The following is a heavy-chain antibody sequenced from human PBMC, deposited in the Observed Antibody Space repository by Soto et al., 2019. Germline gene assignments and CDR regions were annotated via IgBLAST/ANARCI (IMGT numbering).Heavy chain of an antibody. CDR2: ISAYNGNT. CDR1: GYTFTSYG. D-gene: IGHD3-22*01. V-gene: IGHV1-18*04. Sequence: QVQLVQSGAEVKKPGASVKGSCKASGYTFTSYGISWVRQAPGQGREWMGWISAYNGNTNYAQKLQGRVTRTTDTSTSTAYMELRSLRSDDTAVYYCARDGDSGGYFYYPGMAVGGQGTKVTVSS. J-gene: IGHJ6*02. CDR3: ARDGDSGGYFYYPGMAV.